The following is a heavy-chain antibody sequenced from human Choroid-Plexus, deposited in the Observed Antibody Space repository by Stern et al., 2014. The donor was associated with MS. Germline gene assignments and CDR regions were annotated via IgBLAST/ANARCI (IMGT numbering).Heavy chain of an antibody. J-gene: IGHJ5*02. CDR3: AKARQYLTYFCDL. D-gene: IGHD2/OR15-2a*01. V-gene: IGHV3-30*04. CDR1: GFTLGSCA. Sequence: VQLVESGGGVVQPGRPLRLSCVASGFTLGSCAMHWVRQAPGKGLGGVAAFTYYSRNKYYADSVKGRFTIAGDNSQNTLYMQMSSLSPEDTAVYYCAKARQYLTYFCDLWGQGSMVTVSS. CDR2: FTYYSRNK.